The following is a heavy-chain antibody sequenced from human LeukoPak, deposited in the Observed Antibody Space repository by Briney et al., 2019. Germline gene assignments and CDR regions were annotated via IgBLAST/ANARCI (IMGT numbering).Heavy chain of an antibody. CDR3: ARETPTYYDFWSGYRPYYYYGMDV. D-gene: IGHD3-3*01. CDR2: MNPNSGNT. J-gene: IGHJ6*02. CDR1: GYTFTSYY. Sequence: ASVKVSCKASGYTFTSYYMHWVRQATGQGLEWMGWMNPNSGNTGYAQKFQGRVTMTRNTSISTAYMELSSLRSEDTAVYYCARETPTYYDFWSGYRPYYYYGMDVWGQGTTVTVSS. V-gene: IGHV1-8*02.